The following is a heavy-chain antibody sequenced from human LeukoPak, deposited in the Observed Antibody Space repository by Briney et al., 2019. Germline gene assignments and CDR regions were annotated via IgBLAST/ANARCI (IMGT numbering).Heavy chain of an antibody. CDR1: GGSISSSSYY. D-gene: IGHD5-24*01. Sequence: SETLSLTCTVSGGSISSSSYYWGWIRQPPGKGLEWIGSIYYSGSTYYNPSLKSRVTISVDTSKNQFSLKLSSVTAADTAVYYCAREMATAPRYFDLWGRGTLVTVSS. CDR2: IYYSGST. V-gene: IGHV4-39*07. CDR3: AREMATAPRYFDL. J-gene: IGHJ2*01.